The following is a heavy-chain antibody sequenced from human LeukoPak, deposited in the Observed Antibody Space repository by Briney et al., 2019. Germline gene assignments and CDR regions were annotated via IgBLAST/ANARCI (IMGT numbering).Heavy chain of an antibody. V-gene: IGHV4-38-2*02. CDR2: IYHSGST. J-gene: IGHJ5*02. D-gene: IGHD3-3*01. CDR3: ARREGFLEWPPRRKNWFDP. CDR1: GYSISSGYY. Sequence: PSETLSLTCTVSGYSISSGYYWGWIRQPPGKGLEWIGSIYHSGSTYYNPSLKSRVTISVDTSKNQFSLKLSSVTAADTAVYYCARREGFLEWPPRRKNWFDPWGQGTLVTVSS.